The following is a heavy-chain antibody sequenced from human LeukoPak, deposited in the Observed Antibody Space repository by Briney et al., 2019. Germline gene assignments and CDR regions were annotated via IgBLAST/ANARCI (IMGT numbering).Heavy chain of an antibody. Sequence: ASVKVSCKASGYTFTTYYINWVRQATGQGLEWMGWINTNSGNTGYAQKFQGRVTITRSVSISTAYMELSSLRSEDSAVYYCVRRSGSGRNPFHIWGRGTVVTVS. CDR3: VRRSGSGRNPFHI. CDR1: GYTFTTYY. J-gene: IGHJ3*02. D-gene: IGHD3-10*01. CDR2: INTNSGNT. V-gene: IGHV1-8*03.